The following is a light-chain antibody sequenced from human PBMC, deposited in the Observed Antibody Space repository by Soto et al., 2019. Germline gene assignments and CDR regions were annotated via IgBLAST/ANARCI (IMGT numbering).Light chain of an antibody. CDR1: QSISSY. CDR2: DAS. J-gene: IGKJ1*01. Sequence: EIVLTQSPATLSLSPGERATLSCRASQSISSYLAWYQQKPGQAPRLLFYDASTRATVVPARFSGSGSGTEFTLTISSLQYEDFAVYYCQQYKDWTLTFGQGTKVDIK. CDR3: QQYKDWTLT. V-gene: IGKV3-15*01.